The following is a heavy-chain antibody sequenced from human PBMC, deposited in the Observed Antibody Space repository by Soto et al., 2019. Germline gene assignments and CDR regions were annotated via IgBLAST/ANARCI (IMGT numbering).Heavy chain of an antibody. J-gene: IGHJ3*02. D-gene: IGHD6-19*01. V-gene: IGHV6-1*01. Sequence: SQTLSLTCAISGDSVFSSTAAWNLIRQSPSRGLEWLGRTYFRSKWYNDYAVSVKSRMTINPDTSKNQFSLQLNSVTPEDTAVYYCARDRSGSGWFNAFDIWGHGTMVTVSS. CDR3: ARDRSGSGWFNAFDI. CDR1: GDSVFSSTAA. CDR2: TYFRSKWYN.